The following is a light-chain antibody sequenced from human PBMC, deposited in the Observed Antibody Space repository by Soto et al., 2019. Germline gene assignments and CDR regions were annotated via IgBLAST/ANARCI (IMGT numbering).Light chain of an antibody. Sequence: TLSASVGDRVTITCRASQSISSWLAWYQQKPGKAPKLLIYDASTLQSGVPSRFSGSGSGTDFTLTISCLQSEDFATYYCQQYYSYPPTFGGGTKVDI. V-gene: IGKV1-5*01. J-gene: IGKJ4*01. CDR3: QQYYSYPPT. CDR1: QSISSW. CDR2: DAS.